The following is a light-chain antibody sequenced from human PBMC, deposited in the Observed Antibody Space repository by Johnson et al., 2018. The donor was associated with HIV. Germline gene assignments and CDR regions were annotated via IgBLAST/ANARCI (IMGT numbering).Light chain of an antibody. Sequence: QSVLTQPPSVSAAPGQKVTISCSGSSSNIGNNYVSWYQQLPGTAPKLLIYENTKRPSGIPDRFSGSKSGTSATLGITGLQTGDEADYYCGTWDTSLSPGGVFGSWTKVTVL. CDR2: ENT. CDR3: GTWDTSLSPGGV. V-gene: IGLV1-51*02. CDR1: SSNIGNNY. J-gene: IGLJ1*01.